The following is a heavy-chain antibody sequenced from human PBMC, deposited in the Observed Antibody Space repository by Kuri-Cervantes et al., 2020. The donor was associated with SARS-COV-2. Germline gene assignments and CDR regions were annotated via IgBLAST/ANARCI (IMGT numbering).Heavy chain of an antibody. V-gene: IGHV3-21*01. Sequence: GESLMISCAASGFTFSCYSMNLVRQAPGKGLELASSTRSSSSYIYYADSVKGRFTITRDNAKNSLYLQMNSMSAEDTAVYYCARGYSYNLPYFDYWGQGTLVTVSS. CDR3: ARGYSYNLPYFDY. J-gene: IGHJ4*02. CDR1: GFTFSCYS. CDR2: TRSSSSYI. D-gene: IGHD5-12*01.